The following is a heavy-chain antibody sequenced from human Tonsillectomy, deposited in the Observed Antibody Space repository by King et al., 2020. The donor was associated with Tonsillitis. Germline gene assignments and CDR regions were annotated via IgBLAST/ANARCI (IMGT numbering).Heavy chain of an antibody. V-gene: IGHV3-53*01. CDR2: IYSSGST. J-gene: IGHJ4*02. CDR3: ARDVAAAGFLWD. Sequence: VQLVESGGGLIQPGGSLRLSCAASGFTVSSNYMSWVRQAPGKGLEWVTVIYSSGSTYYADSFKGRFTISRDNSKNMLYLQMNSLRAEDTAIYYCARDVAAAGFLWDWGQGTLVTVSS. CDR1: GFTVSSNY. D-gene: IGHD6-13*01.